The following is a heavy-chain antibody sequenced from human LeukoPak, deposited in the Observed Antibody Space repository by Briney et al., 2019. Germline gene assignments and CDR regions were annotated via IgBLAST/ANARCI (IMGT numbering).Heavy chain of an antibody. D-gene: IGHD3-16*02. CDR1: GYTFTSYY. J-gene: IGHJ4*02. CDR2: INPSGGST. V-gene: IGHV1-46*01. Sequence: ASVKVSCKASGYTFTSYYMHWVRQAPGQGLEWMGIINPSGGSTSYAQKFQGRVTMTRDTSISTAYMELSRLRSDDTAVYYCAREGSPPPFYDYVWGSYRSWGQGTLVTVSS. CDR3: AREGSPPPFYDYVWGSYRS.